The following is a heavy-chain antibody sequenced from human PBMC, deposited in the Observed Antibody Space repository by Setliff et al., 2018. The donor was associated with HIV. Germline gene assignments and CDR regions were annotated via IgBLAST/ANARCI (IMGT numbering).Heavy chain of an antibody. CDR3: ARETRSFGGIDP. J-gene: IGHJ5*02. Sequence: SETLSLTCTVSGGSISSGGYYWSWIRQHPGKGLEWIGYIYYSGSTYYNPSLKSRVTISVDTSKNQFSLKVRSVTAADTAMYYCARETRSFGGIDPWGQGTLVTVSS. V-gene: IGHV4-31*03. D-gene: IGHD2-15*01. CDR1: GGSISSGGYY. CDR2: IYYSGST.